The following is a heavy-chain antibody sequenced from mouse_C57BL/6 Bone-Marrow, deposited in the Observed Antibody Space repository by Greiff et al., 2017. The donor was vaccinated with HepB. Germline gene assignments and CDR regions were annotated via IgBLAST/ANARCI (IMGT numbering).Heavy chain of an antibody. V-gene: IGHV1-81*01. D-gene: IGHD1-1*01. CDR2: IYPRSGNT. Sequence: LQESGAELARPGASVKLSCKASGYTFTSYGISWVKQRTGQGLEWIGEIYPRSGNTYYNEKFKGKATLTADKSSSTAYMELRSLTSEDSAVYFCARGYYGPWFAYWGQGTLVTVSA. CDR3: ARGYYGPWFAY. CDR1: GYTFTSYG. J-gene: IGHJ3*01.